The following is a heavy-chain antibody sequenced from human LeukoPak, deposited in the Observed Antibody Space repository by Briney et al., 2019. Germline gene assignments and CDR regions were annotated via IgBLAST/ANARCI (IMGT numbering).Heavy chain of an antibody. CDR1: GGTFSSYA. CDR3: AKGSLYYGSGRGGIYYYYMDV. V-gene: IGHV1-69*05. D-gene: IGHD3-10*01. CDR2: VIPIFGTA. J-gene: IGHJ6*03. Sequence: SVKVSCKASGGTFSSYAISWVRQAPGQGLEWMGRVIPIFGTANYAQNFQGRVTITTDESTSTAYMELSSLRSEDTAVYYCAKGSLYYGSGRGGIYYYYMDVWGKGTTVTVSS.